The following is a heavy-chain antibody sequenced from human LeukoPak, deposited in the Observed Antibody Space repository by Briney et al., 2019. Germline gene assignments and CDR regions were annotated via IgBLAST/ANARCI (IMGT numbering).Heavy chain of an antibody. CDR2: IYSGGST. CDR3: ARDYYYYGMDV. J-gene: IGHJ6*02. V-gene: IGHV3-53*01. CDR1: GFTVSSNY. Sequence: GGSLRLSCAASGFTVSSNYMSWVRQAPGKGLEWVSIIYSGGSTYYADSVKGRFTISRDNSKNTLYLQMNSLRAEDTAVYYCARDYYYYGMDVWGQGTTVTVSS.